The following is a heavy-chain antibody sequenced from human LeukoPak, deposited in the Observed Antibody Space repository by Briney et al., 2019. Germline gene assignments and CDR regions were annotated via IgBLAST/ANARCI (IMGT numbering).Heavy chain of an antibody. CDR1: GGSFSGYY. Sequence: TSETLSLTCGVYGGSFSGYYWTWIRQPPGKGLEWIGEINHGGSTNYNPSLKSRVTISVDTSRKQFSLKLSSVTAADTAVYYCARRIVSVPAIQEGNWLDPWGQGTLVTVSS. J-gene: IGHJ5*02. V-gene: IGHV4-34*01. CDR2: INHGGST. CDR3: ARRIVSVPAIQEGNWLDP. D-gene: IGHD2-21*02.